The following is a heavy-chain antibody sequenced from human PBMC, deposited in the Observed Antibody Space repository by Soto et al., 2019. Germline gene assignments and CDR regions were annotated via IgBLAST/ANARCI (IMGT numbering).Heavy chain of an antibody. J-gene: IGHJ4*02. Sequence: QLQLQESGPGLVKPSETLSLTCTVSGGSMSSSSYYWGWIRQPPGKGLEWIGSIYYSGSTYYNPSLKSRVTTSVDTSKNQFSLKLSSVTAADTAVYYCARLVITTTTFDYWGQGTLVTVSS. D-gene: IGHD3-16*02. V-gene: IGHV4-39*01. CDR2: IYYSGST. CDR1: GGSMSSSSYY. CDR3: ARLVITTTTFDY.